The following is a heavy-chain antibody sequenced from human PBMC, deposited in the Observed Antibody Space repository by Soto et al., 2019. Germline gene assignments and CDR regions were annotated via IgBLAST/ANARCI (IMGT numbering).Heavy chain of an antibody. CDR1: GYTFTSYG. V-gene: IGHV1-18*01. J-gene: IGHJ6*02. CDR3: ARDSKVVTAIPGGYYYGMDV. CDR2: ISAYNGNT. D-gene: IGHD2-21*02. Sequence: GASVKVSCKASGYTFTSYGISWVRQAPGQGLEWMGWISAYNGNTNYAQKFQGRVTITADESTSTAYMELSSLRSEDTAVYYCARDSKVVTAIPGGYYYGMDVWGQGTTVTVSS.